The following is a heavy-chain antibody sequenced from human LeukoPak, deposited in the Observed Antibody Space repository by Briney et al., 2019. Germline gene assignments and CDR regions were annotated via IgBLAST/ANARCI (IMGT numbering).Heavy chain of an antibody. D-gene: IGHD3-9*01. CDR3: ARGGRDDILTGYYLDWFDP. CDR2: INPNSGST. Sequence: GASVKVSCKASGYTFTGYYMHWVRQAPGQGLEWMGWINPNSGSTSYAQKFQGRVTMTRDTSTSTVYMELSSLRSEDTAVYYCARGGRDDILTGYYLDWFDPWGQGTLVTVSS. J-gene: IGHJ5*02. V-gene: IGHV1-46*01. CDR1: GYTFTGYY.